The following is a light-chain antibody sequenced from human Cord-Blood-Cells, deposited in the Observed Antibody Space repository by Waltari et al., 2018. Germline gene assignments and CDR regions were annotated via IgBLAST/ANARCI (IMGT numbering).Light chain of an antibody. CDR2: DAS. CDR3: QQRSNWP. J-gene: IGKJ4*01. CDR1: QSVSSY. V-gene: IGKV3-11*01. Sequence: EIVLTQSPAPLSLSPGERATLSCRASQSVSSYLAWYQQKPGQAPRLLIYDASNRATGIPARFSGSGSGTDFTLTISSLEPEDFAVYYCQQRSNWPFGGGTKVEIK.